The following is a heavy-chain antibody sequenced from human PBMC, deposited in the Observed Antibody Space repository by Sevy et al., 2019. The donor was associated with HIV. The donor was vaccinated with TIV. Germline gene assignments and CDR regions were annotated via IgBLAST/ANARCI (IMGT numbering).Heavy chain of an antibody. CDR3: ARDRGEILSSAFDY. CDR1: GFSFSDHR. V-gene: IGHV3-30*03. D-gene: IGHD3-16*01. CDR2: ISYDGRNTK. Sequence: GVSLRLSCVGSGFSFSDHRMHWVRQAPGKGLEWMAVISYDGRNTKYKADSVKGQFTISRDNSKNTLYLQMNSLRAEDTAIYYCARDRGEILSSAFDYWGQGTLVTVSS. J-gene: IGHJ4*02.